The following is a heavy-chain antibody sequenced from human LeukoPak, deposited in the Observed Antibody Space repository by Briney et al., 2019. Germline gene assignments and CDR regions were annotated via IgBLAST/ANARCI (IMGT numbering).Heavy chain of an antibody. D-gene: IGHD3-22*01. CDR3: ATPVTAYDPSFDY. J-gene: IGHJ4*02. CDR2: IYPGDSDT. V-gene: IGHV5-51*01. Sequence: GESLKISCKGSGYSFASYWIGWVRQMPGKGLEWLGTIYPGDSDTRYSPSFQGQVTISADKSISTAYLQWSSLKASDTAMYYCATPVTAYDPSFDYWGQGTLVTVSS. CDR1: GYSFASYW.